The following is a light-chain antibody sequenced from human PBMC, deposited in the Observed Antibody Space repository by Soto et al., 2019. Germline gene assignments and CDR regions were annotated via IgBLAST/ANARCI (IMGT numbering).Light chain of an antibody. CDR2: GAS. J-gene: IGKJ1*01. Sequence: EIVLTQSPGTLSLSPGERATLSCRASQSVSSSYLAWYQQKPGQAPRLPIYGASSRATGIPDRFSGSESGTDFTLTISRLDHEDFAVYYCQKYGSSPPRPFGQGTKVEIK. CDR1: QSVSSSY. CDR3: QKYGSSPPRP. V-gene: IGKV3-20*01.